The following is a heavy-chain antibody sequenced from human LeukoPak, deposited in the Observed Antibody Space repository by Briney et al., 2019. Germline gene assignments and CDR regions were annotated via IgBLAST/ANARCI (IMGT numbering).Heavy chain of an antibody. CDR3: ARRRVGAYDY. V-gene: IGHV3-13*04. J-gene: IGHJ4*02. CDR2: IGTAGDA. D-gene: IGHD5-12*01. CDR1: GFTFSTSD. Sequence: GGSLRLSCAASGFTFSTSDMHWVRQATGQGLEWVSAIGTAGDAYYPGSVKGRFTISRENAKNSLYLQMNSLRAGDTAVYYCARRRVGAYDYWGQGTLVTVSS.